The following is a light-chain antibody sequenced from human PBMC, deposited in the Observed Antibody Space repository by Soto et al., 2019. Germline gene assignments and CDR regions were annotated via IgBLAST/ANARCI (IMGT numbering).Light chain of an antibody. CDR3: SSYTSSSTPG. Sequence: QSVLTQPASVSGSPGQSITISYTGTSSDVGGYNYVSWYQQHPGKAPKLMIYDVSNRPSGVSNRFSGSKSGNTASLTISGLQAEDEADYYCSSYTSSSTPGFGGGTKLTVL. CDR1: SSDVGGYNY. V-gene: IGLV2-14*01. CDR2: DVS. J-gene: IGLJ2*01.